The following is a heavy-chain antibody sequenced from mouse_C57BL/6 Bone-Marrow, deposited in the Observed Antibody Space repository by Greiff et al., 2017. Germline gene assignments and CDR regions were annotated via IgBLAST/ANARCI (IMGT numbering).Heavy chain of an antibody. D-gene: IGHD2-3*01. J-gene: IGHJ3*01. CDR2: IWSGGST. Sequence: VQLQESGPGLVQPSQSLSITCTVSGFSLTSYGVHWVRQPPGKGLEWLGVIWSGGSTDYNAAFISRLSISKDNSKSQVFFKMNSLQTDDTAIYYCSNGYYGFAYWGQGTLVTVSA. V-gene: IGHV2-4*01. CDR3: SNGYYGFAY. CDR1: GFSLTSYG.